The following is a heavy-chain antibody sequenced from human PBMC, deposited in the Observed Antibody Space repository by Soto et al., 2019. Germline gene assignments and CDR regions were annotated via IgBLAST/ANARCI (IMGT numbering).Heavy chain of an antibody. V-gene: IGHV6-1*01. CDR3: ARDWGYDPDPTYYYGMDV. D-gene: IGHD5-12*01. CDR1: GDTVSTNTAA. Sequence: LSLTCAISGDTVSTNTAAWNWIRQSPSRGLEWLGRIYYKSRWYNDYSESLKSRIAIIPDTSRNQFSLQLNSVIPEDTAVYYCARDWGYDPDPTYYYGMDVWGQGTKVTVSS. CDR2: IYYKSRWYN. J-gene: IGHJ6*02.